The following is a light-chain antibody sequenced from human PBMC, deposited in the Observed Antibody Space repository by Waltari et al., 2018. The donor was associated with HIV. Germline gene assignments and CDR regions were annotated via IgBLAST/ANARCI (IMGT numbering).Light chain of an antibody. J-gene: IGKJ2*01. Sequence: DFVMSPSPLFLPVTPGETASISCRSSLSLLYSNGSKYVDWYLQKPGQSPQLLIYLDSDRASGVRDRCTGRGSGTDFTLKINRVEAEDVAVCYCMQTLQTPPTFGQGTKLEI. V-gene: IGKV2-28*01. CDR2: LDS. CDR1: LSLLYSNGSKY. CDR3: MQTLQTPPT.